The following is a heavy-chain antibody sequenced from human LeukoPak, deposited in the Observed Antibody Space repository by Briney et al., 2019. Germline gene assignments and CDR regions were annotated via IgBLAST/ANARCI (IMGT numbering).Heavy chain of an antibody. D-gene: IGHD6-6*01. V-gene: IGHV3-15*01. CDR1: GFTLCRAW. CDR2: IKGKTDGGTT. Sequence: GGSLRLSCAASGFTLCRAWIFCVRQAPGKGLEWVGRIKGKTDGGTTDYAAPVKGRFTISRDDSKATLYLQMHGHRTEDPAVYYCAPASIGGRPAGYWGQGTLVTVSS. CDR3: APASIGGRPAGY. J-gene: IGHJ4*02.